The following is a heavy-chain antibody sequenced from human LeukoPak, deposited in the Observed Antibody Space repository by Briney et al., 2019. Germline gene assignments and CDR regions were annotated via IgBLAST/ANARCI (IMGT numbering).Heavy chain of an antibody. CDR2: ISGSGGST. V-gene: IGHV3-23*01. D-gene: IGHD3-9*01. CDR3: AKAGVYDILTGYYPAYYFDY. J-gene: IGHJ4*02. CDR1: GFTFSSYA. Sequence: PGGSLRLSCAAPGFTFSSYAMSWVRQAPGKGLEWVSAISGSGGSTYYADSVKGRFTISRDNSKNTLYLQMNSLRAEDTAVYYCAKAGVYDILTGYYPAYYFDYWGQGTLVTVSS.